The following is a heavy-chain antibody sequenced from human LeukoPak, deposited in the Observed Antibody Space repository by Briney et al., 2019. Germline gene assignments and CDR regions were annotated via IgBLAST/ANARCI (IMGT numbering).Heavy chain of an antibody. J-gene: IGHJ3*02. V-gene: IGHV3-30*02. CDR3: AKKTIVGATVDAFDI. CDR2: IWYDGSNK. CDR1: GFTFSNYG. Sequence: VGSLRLSCVASGFTFSNYGMHWVRQAPGKGLEWVASIWYDGSNKYYADSVRGRFTISRDNSKNTLYLQMNSLRAEDTAVYYCAKKTIVGATVDAFDIWGQGTMVTVSS. D-gene: IGHD1-26*01.